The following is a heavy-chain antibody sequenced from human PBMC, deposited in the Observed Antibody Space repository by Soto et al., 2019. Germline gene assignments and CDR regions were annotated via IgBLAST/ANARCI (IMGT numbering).Heavy chain of an antibody. Sequence: EVQLVESGGGLVQPGVSLRLSCAATGFTFSSYWMHWVRQAPGKGLVWVSRINSDGSSTSYADSVKGRFTISRDNAKNTLYLQMNSLRAEDTAVYYCARGGDGYNPFDYWGQGTLVTVSS. J-gene: IGHJ4*02. CDR1: GFTFSSYW. CDR3: ARGGDGYNPFDY. D-gene: IGHD5-12*01. CDR2: INSDGSST. V-gene: IGHV3-74*01.